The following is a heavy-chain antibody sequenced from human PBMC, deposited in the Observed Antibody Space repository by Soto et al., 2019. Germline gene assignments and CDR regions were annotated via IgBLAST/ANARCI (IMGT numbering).Heavy chain of an antibody. V-gene: IGHV3-23*01. CDR2: ISGSGGST. CDR1: GFTFSSYA. Sequence: EVQLLESGGGLVQPGGSLRLSCAASGFTFSSYAMSWVRQAPGKGLEWVSAISGSGGSTYYAESVKGRFTISRDNSQNTLDLQMNSLRAEDTAVYYCAKAGIVVDDYYFDYLGQGTLVTVSS. D-gene: IGHD2-2*01. CDR3: AKAGIVVDDYYFDY. J-gene: IGHJ4*02.